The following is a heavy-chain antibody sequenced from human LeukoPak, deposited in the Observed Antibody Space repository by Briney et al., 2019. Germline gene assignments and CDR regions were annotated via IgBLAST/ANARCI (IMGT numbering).Heavy chain of an antibody. Sequence: GGSLRLSCAASGFTVSSNYISWVRQAPGKGLEWVSDIYSGGSTYYADSVKGRFTISRDNSKNALYLQMNSLRVEDTAVYYCTRVSTLAYCGGDCYSDYWGQGTLVTVSS. J-gene: IGHJ4*02. CDR2: IYSGGST. CDR1: GFTVSSNY. CDR3: TRVSTLAYCGGDCYSDY. D-gene: IGHD2-21*02. V-gene: IGHV3-53*01.